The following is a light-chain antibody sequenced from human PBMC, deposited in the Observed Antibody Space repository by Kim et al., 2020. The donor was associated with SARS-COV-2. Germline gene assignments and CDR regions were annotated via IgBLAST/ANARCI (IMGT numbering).Light chain of an antibody. CDR3: QQTYTTPYT. V-gene: IGKV1-39*01. CDR1: RSITNY. Sequence: SASVGDRVTIACRASRSITNYLNWYLQKPGKAPKLLIYAASSLESGDPSRFSVSGSGTDFTLTISSLQPEDFAPYYCQQTYTTPYTFGQGTKLE. CDR2: AAS. J-gene: IGKJ2*01.